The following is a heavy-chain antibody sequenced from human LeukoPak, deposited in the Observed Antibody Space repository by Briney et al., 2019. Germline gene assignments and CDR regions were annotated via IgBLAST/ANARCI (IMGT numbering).Heavy chain of an antibody. CDR3: ASEGGRLGFFDY. D-gene: IGHD7-27*01. CDR2: IYYSGST. Sequence: SETLSLTCTVSGGSISSSSYYWGWIRQPPGKGLEWIGSIYYSGSTYYNPSLKSRVTISVDTSKNQFSRNLSSVTAADTAVYYCASEGGRLGFFDYWGQGTLVTVSS. J-gene: IGHJ4*02. CDR1: GGSISSSSYY. V-gene: IGHV4-39*07.